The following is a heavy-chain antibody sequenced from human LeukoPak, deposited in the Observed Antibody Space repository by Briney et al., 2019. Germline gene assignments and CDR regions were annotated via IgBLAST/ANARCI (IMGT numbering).Heavy chain of an antibody. V-gene: IGHV3-21*01. J-gene: IGHJ4*02. D-gene: IGHD6-13*01. Sequence: GGSLRLSCAASGFTFSSYSMNWVRQAPGKGLEWVSSISSSSSYIYYADSVKGRFTISRDNAKNSLYLQMNSLRAEDTAVYYCARTESWYSSSWYGDYWGQGTLVTVSS. CDR2: ISSSSSYI. CDR3: ARTESWYSSSWYGDY. CDR1: GFTFSSYS.